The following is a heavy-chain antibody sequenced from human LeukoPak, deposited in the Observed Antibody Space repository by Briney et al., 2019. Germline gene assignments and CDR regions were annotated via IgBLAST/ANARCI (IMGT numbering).Heavy chain of an antibody. D-gene: IGHD6-6*01. J-gene: IGHJ4*02. CDR2: VHHSGHT. V-gene: IGHV4-38-2*01. CDR3: ARRWDGAQYTEYFDF. CDR1: GYPISGGHF. Sequence: SETLSLTCAVSGYPISGGHFWGWIRQPPGKGLEWIGNVHHSGHTYYNPSLKSRVIMSADTSKNHFSLRLSYVTAADTAVYYCARRWDGAQYTEYFDFWGQGTLVSVSS.